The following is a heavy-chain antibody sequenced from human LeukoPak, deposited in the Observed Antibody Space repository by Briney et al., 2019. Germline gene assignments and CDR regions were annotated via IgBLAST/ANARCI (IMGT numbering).Heavy chain of an antibody. CDR1: GFTFSSYW. Sequence: GGSLTLSCAASGFTFSSYWMTWVRQAPGKGLEWVAKIKQDGSEKYYVDSVKGRFTISRDNAKNSLYLQMNSLGAEDTAVYYCARRGTSSSWAHFDYCGQGTLVTVSS. CDR3: ARRGTSSSWAHFDY. D-gene: IGHD6-13*01. CDR2: IKQDGSEK. J-gene: IGHJ4*02. V-gene: IGHV3-7*05.